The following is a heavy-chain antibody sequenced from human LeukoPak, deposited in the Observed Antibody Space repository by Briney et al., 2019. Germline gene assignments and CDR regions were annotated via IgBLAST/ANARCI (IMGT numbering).Heavy chain of an antibody. J-gene: IGHJ4*02. D-gene: IGHD6-25*01. V-gene: IGHV3-48*03. Sequence: PGGSLRLSCAASGFSFSDHGMHWVRQAPGKGLEWVSYISGSGDIIYYADSVKGRFTISRDNAKNSLYLQMNSLRAEDTAVYYCASHRGDYWGQGTLVTVSS. CDR2: ISGSGDII. CDR3: ASHRGDY. CDR1: GFSFSDHG.